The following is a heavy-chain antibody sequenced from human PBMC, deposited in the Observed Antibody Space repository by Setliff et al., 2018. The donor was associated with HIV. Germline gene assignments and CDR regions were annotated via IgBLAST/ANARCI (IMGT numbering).Heavy chain of an antibody. J-gene: IGHJ4*02. CDR2: ISAYNGNT. Sequence: ASVKVSCKASGYTFPNYGITWVRQAPGQGLEWMGWISAYNGNTKYAQRIQGRVTMTTDTSTSTAYMEVRSLRSDDTAVYFCARYVPADASFDYWGPGTLVTVSS. V-gene: IGHV1-18*04. D-gene: IGHD2-2*01. CDR1: GYTFPNYG. CDR3: ARYVPADASFDY.